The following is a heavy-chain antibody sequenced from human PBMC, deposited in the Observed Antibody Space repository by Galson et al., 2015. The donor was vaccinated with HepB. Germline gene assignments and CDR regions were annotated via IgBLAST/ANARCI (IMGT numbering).Heavy chain of an antibody. V-gene: IGHV3-21*01. D-gene: IGHD4-17*01. Sequence: SLRLSCAASGFYFNSYSMTWVRQAPGKGLEWVSSITTYNYKYQADSLKGRFTIYRDNAKNSLYLQMNSLRAEDTAVYYCARVFDDYGPPNYWGQGTLVTVSS. CDR2: ITTYNYK. CDR3: ARVFDDYGPPNY. CDR1: GFYFNSYS. J-gene: IGHJ4*02.